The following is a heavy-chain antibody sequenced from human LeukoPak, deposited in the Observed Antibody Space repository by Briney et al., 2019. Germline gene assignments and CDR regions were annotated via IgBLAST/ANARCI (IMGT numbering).Heavy chain of an antibody. CDR1: GGTFSSYA. V-gene: IGHV1-2*06. Sequence: ASVKVSCKASGGTFSSYAISWVRQAPGQGLEWMGRINPNSGDTNYAQKFQGRVTMTRDTSISTAYMELSRLRSDDTAMYYCARDYCSSTSCLFDYWGQGTLVTVSS. D-gene: IGHD2-2*01. CDR3: ARDYCSSTSCLFDY. J-gene: IGHJ4*02. CDR2: INPNSGDT.